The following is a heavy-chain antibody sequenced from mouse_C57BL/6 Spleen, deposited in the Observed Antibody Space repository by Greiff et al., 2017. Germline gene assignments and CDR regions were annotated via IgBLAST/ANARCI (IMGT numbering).Heavy chain of an antibody. Sequence: QVTLKVSGPGILQSSQTLSLTCSFSGFSLSTSGMGVSWLRQPSGKGLEWLAHIYWDDDKRYNPSLKSRLTISKDTSRNQVFLQITSEDTADTATSDWARREGGDEAMDYWGQGTSVTVSS. V-gene: IGHV8-12*01. CDR2: IYWDDDK. CDR3: ARREGGDEAMDY. J-gene: IGHJ4*01. CDR1: GFSLSTSGMG.